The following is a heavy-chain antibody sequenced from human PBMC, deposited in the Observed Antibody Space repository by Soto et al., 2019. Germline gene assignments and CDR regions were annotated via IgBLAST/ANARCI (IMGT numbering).Heavy chain of an antibody. CDR3: ARGAQYYYDSSGLDLWY. CDR2: IYYSGST. J-gene: IGHJ4*02. V-gene: IGHV4-61*01. Sequence: SETLSLTCTVSGGSVSSGSYYWSWIRQPPGKGLEWIGYIYYSGSTNYNPSLKSRVTISVDTSKNQFSLKLSSVTAADTAVYYCARGAQYYYDSSGLDLWYWGQGTLVTVSS. D-gene: IGHD3-22*01. CDR1: GGSVSSGSYY.